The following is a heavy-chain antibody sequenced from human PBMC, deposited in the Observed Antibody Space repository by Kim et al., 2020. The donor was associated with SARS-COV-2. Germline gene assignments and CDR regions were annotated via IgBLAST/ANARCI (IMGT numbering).Heavy chain of an antibody. J-gene: IGHJ6*02. Sequence: ASVKVSCKASGYTFTSYYMHWVRQAPGQGLEWMGIINPSGGSTSYAQKFQGRVTMTRDTSTSTVYMELSSLRSEDTAVYYCARDARGMGYSSSWYSYYYYYYGMDVWGQGTTVTVSS. CDR2: INPSGGST. CDR3: ARDARGMGYSSSWYSYYYYYYGMDV. V-gene: IGHV1-46*01. D-gene: IGHD6-13*01. CDR1: GYTFTSYY.